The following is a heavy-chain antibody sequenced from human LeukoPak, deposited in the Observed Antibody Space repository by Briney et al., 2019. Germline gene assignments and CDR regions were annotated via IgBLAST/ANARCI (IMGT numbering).Heavy chain of an antibody. J-gene: IGHJ4*02. V-gene: IGHV3-23*01. CDR3: AKGAASRGYTYVAN. CDR2: VSGSGGST. D-gene: IGHD5-18*01. Sequence: GGSLRLSCAASAFTFRPYAMIWVRQAPGKGLEWVSTVSGSGGSTYYADSVKGRFTISRETSKHTLYLEMNSLRAEDTAVYYCAKGAASRGYTYVANWGQGTLVTVSS. CDR1: AFTFRPYA.